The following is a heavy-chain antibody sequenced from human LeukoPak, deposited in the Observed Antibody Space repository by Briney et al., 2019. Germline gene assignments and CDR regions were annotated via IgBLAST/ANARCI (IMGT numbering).Heavy chain of an antibody. D-gene: IGHD3-9*01. Sequence: SVKVSCKASGGTFSSYAISWVRQAPGQGLEWMGRIIPILGIANYAQKLQGRVTMTTDTSTSTAYMELRSLRSDDTAVYYCARDPIPLFHDILTGYSFDPWGQGTLVTVSS. CDR2: IIPILGIA. V-gene: IGHV1-69*04. J-gene: IGHJ5*02. CDR1: GGTFSSYA. CDR3: ARDPIPLFHDILTGYSFDP.